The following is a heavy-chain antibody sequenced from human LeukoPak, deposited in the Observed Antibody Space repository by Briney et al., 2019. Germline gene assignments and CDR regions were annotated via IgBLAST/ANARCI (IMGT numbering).Heavy chain of an antibody. D-gene: IGHD2-15*01. CDR3: ARGPESYCSGGSCPLNFDY. Sequence: ASVKVSCKASGYTFTSYDISWVRQATGQGLKWMGWMNPNSGNTGYAQKFQGRVTMTRNTSISTAYMELSSLRSEDTAVYYCARGPESYCSGGSCPLNFDYWGQGTLVTVSS. J-gene: IGHJ4*02. V-gene: IGHV1-8*01. CDR2: MNPNSGNT. CDR1: GYTFTSYD.